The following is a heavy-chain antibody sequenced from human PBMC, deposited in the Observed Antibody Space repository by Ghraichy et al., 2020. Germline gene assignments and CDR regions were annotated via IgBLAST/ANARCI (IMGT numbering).Heavy chain of an antibody. D-gene: IGHD3-16*01. CDR3: ARRPLGGYDYYWYFDL. CDR1: GGSISSYY. Sequence: SETLSLTCTVSGGSISSYYWSWIRQPPGKGLEWIGYIYTSGSTNYNPSLKSRVTISVDTSKNQFSLKLSSVTAADTAVYYCARRPLGGYDYYWYFDLWGRGTLVTVSS. CDR2: IYTSGST. J-gene: IGHJ2*01. V-gene: IGHV4-4*09.